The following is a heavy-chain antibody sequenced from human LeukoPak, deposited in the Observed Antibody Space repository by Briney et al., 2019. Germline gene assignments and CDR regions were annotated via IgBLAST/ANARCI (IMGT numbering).Heavy chain of an antibody. D-gene: IGHD6-13*01. CDR2: IYGGGST. CDR1: GFTVSSNY. J-gene: IGHJ4*02. V-gene: IGHV3-53*01. Sequence: GGSLRLSCAASGFTVSSNYMSWVRQAPGKGLEWVSVIYGGGSTYYADSVKGRFTISRDNSKNTLYLQMNSLRAEDTAVYYCARGVAAAVVDYWGQGTLVTVSS. CDR3: ARGVAAAVVDY.